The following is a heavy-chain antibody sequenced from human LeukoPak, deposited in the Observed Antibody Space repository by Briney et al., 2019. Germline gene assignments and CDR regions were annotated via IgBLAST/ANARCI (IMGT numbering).Heavy chain of an antibody. V-gene: IGHV1-18*01. J-gene: IGHJ3*02. D-gene: IGHD3-22*01. CDR2: ISAYNGNT. CDR3: ARVTYYYDSRAFDI. CDR1: GYTFTSYG. Sequence: ASVKVSCKASGYTFTSYGISWVRQAPGQGLEWMGWISAYNGNTNYAQKLQGRVTKTTDTSPSTAYMELRSLRSDDTAVYYCARVTYYYDSRAFDIWGQGTMVTVSS.